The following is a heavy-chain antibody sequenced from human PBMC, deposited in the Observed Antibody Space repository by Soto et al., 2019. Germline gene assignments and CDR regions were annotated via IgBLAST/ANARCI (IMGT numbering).Heavy chain of an antibody. CDR2: ISSSSNI. Sequence: EVQLVESGGGLVQPGGSLRLSCAASGFTFSGYSMNWVRQAPGKGLEWVSYISSSSNIFYADSVKGRFTISRDNAKNSLYLQMNSLRAEDTAVYFCARDPFSSSWLDFDYWGRGTLVTVSS. V-gene: IGHV3-48*01. CDR1: GFTFSGYS. D-gene: IGHD6-13*01. CDR3: ARDPFSSSWLDFDY. J-gene: IGHJ4*02.